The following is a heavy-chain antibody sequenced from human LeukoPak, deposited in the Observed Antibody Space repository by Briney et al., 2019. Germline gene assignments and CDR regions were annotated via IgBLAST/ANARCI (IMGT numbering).Heavy chain of an antibody. V-gene: IGHV4-59*01. CDR1: GASISSYY. J-gene: IGHJ3*02. Sequence: KPSETLSLTCSVSGASISSYYWSWIRQSPGKGLEWIGYIYNSGTTNYNPSLKSRVSISKDVSKNQFSLRLPSVTAADTAVYYCARVGGAPLGAFDIWGQGTVVTVSS. CDR2: IYNSGTT. CDR3: ARVGGAPLGAFDI. D-gene: IGHD3-16*01.